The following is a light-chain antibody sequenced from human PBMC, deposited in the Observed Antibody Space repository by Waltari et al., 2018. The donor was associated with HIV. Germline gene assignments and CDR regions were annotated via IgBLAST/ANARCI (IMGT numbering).Light chain of an antibody. CDR2: KDI. J-gene: IGLJ1*01. V-gene: IGLV3-25*03. Sequence: SYELTQPPSVSVSPGQTARITCSGDALPKQYAYWYQQKPGQAPILVIYKDIERPSGIPERFSGSSSGTTVTLTISGVQAEDEAVYYCQSADSSDTFVFGSGTKVTVL. CDR1: ALPKQY. CDR3: QSADSSDTFV.